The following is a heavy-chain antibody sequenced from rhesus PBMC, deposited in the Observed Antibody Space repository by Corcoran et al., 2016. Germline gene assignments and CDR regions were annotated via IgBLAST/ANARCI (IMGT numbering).Heavy chain of an antibody. J-gene: IGHJ4*01. V-gene: IGHV4S12*01. CDR1: GGSISSGYYY. CDR2: IYSNSEST. D-gene: IGHD3-16*01. Sequence: QVQLQESGPGVVKPSETLSLTCAVSGGSISSGYYYWSWIRQPPGQGLEWIGGIYSNSESTKHNPYLKSRVTISKDTSKNQCSLKLSSVTAADTAVDYCARKSGSYYYRYYFDYWGQGVLVTVSS. CDR3: ARKSGSYYYRYYFDY.